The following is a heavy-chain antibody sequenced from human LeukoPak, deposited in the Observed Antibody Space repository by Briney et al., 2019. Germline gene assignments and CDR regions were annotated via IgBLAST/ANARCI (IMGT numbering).Heavy chain of an antibody. CDR3: ARVTGYMTEDYFDY. V-gene: IGHV4-59*01. D-gene: IGHD6-13*01. Sequence: PSETLSLTCTVSGGSINSYYWSWIRQPPGKGLEWIGYINYSGSTNYNPSPKSRVTISADTSKNQFSLRLSSGPAAATAVYYGARVTGYMTEDYFDYWGQGTLITVSS. CDR1: GGSINSYY. CDR2: INYSGST. J-gene: IGHJ4*02.